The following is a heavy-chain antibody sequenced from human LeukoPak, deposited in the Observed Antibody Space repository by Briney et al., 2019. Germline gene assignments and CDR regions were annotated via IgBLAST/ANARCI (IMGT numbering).Heavy chain of an antibody. Sequence: PSETLSLTCTVSGGSISSGDYYWSWIRQPPGKGLEWIGYTYYSGSTYYNPSLKSRATISVDTSKNRFSLKLTSVTAADTAAYYCARPYYYDSRIDPWGQGTLVTVSS. J-gene: IGHJ5*02. CDR1: GGSISSGDYY. CDR2: TYYSGST. D-gene: IGHD3-22*01. V-gene: IGHV4-30-4*01. CDR3: ARPYYYDSRIDP.